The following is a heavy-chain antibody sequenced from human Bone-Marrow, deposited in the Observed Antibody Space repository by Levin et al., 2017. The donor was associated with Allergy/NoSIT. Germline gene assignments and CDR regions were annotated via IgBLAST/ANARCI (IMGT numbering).Heavy chain of an antibody. CDR3: ARCSIAAVDRGLNYFDY. Sequence: GESLKISCAASGFTFSGYGMHWVRQAPGKGLEWVAFIWYDGSNKYYADSVKGRFTISRDNSKNTLYLQMDSLRAEDTAVYYCARCSIAAVDRGLNYFDYWGQGTLVTVSS. V-gene: IGHV3-33*01. CDR2: IWYDGSNK. CDR1: GFTFSGYG. J-gene: IGHJ4*02. D-gene: IGHD6-13*01.